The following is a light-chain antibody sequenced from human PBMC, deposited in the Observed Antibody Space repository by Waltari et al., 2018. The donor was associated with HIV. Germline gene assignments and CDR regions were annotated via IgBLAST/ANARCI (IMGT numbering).Light chain of an antibody. J-gene: IGLJ3*02. CDR2: GNS. V-gene: IGLV1-40*01. CDR3: QSYDSSLSSLV. Sequence: QSVLTPPPSLSAAPGPRVTISCTGSSSNIGAGSDVHWYQQLPGTAPKLLIYGNSNRPSGVPDRFSGSKSGTSASLAITGLQAEDEADYYCQSYDSSLSSLVFGGGTKLTVL. CDR1: SSNIGAGSD.